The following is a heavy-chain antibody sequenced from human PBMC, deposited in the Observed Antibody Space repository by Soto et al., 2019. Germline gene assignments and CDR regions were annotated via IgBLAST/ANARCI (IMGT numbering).Heavy chain of an antibody. Sequence: ASVKVSCKASGYTFTTYAMHWVRQAPGQRLEWMGWINAGYGNTKYSQKFQGRVTISRDTSANTAYMELSSLRSEDTAVYFCAGWDQQVVPAFDIWGQGTMVTVSS. D-gene: IGHD6-13*01. J-gene: IGHJ3*02. CDR2: INAGYGNT. CDR3: AGWDQQVVPAFDI. CDR1: GYTFTTYA. V-gene: IGHV1-3*01.